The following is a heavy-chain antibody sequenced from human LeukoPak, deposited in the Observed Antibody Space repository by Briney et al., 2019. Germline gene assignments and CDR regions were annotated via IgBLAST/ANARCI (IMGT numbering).Heavy chain of an antibody. CDR2: INHSGST. CDR3: ARVYSSSHNWFDT. CDR1: GGSFSGYY. J-gene: IGHJ5*02. Sequence: SETLSLTCAVYGGSFSGYYWSWIRQPPGKGLEWIGEINHSGSTNYNPSLKSRVTMSVDTSKNQFSLKLSSVTAADTAVYYCARVYSSSHNWFDTWGQGTQVTVSS. V-gene: IGHV4-34*01. D-gene: IGHD6-13*01.